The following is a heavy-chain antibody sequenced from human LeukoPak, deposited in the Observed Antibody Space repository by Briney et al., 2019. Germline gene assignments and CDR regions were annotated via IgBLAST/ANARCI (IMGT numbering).Heavy chain of an antibody. CDR3: ARGHGQNYDYVWGSYRYYYFDY. CDR2: ISHSGST. V-gene: IGHV4-34*01. J-gene: IGHJ4*02. Sequence: SETLSLTCAVYGGSFSGYYWSWIRQPPGKGLEWIGEISHSGSTNYNPSLKSRVTISVDTSKNQFSLKLSSVTAADTAVYYCARGHGQNYDYVWGSYRYYYFDYWGQGTLVTVSS. D-gene: IGHD3-16*02. CDR1: GGSFSGYY.